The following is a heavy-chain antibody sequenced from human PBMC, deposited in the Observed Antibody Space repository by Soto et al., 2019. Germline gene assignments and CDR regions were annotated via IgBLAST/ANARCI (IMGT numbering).Heavy chain of an antibody. CDR2: ISSSSSTI. Sequence: EVQLVESGGGLVQPGGSLRLSCAASGFTFSSYSMNWVRQAPGKGLEWVSYISSSSSTIYYADSVKGRFTISRDNAKNSLYLHMNSLRDEDTAVYYCASEIPSRGAGWFDPGGQGTLVTVSS. D-gene: IGHD3-10*01. CDR3: ASEIPSRGAGWFDP. V-gene: IGHV3-48*02. CDR1: GFTFSSYS. J-gene: IGHJ5*02.